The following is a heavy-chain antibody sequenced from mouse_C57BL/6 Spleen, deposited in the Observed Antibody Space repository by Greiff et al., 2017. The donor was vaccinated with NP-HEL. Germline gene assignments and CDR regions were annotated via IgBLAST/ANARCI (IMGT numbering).Heavy chain of an antibody. J-gene: IGHJ1*03. CDR1: GFTFSSYA. CDR3: AREDYGGYFDV. CDR2: ISDGGSYT. D-gene: IGHD2-4*01. Sequence: EVKLMESGGGLVKPGGSLKLSCAASGFTFSSYAMSWVRQTPEKRLEWVATISDGGSYTYYPDNVKGRFTISRDNAKNNLYLQMSHLKSEDTAMYYCAREDYGGYFDVWGTGTTVTVSS. V-gene: IGHV5-4*01.